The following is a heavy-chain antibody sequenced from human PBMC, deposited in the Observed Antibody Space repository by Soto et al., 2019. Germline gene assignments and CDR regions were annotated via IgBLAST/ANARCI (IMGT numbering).Heavy chain of an antibody. CDR1: GGSISSGDYY. D-gene: IGHD1-26*01. CDR2: IYYSGST. J-gene: IGHJ4*02. Sequence: PSETLSLTCTVSGGSISSGDYYWSWIRQPPGKGLEWIGYIYYSGSTNYNPSLKSRVTISVDTSKNQFSLKLSSVTAADTAVYYCARHAISGSYYDYWGQGTLVTVSS. V-gene: IGHV4-61*08. CDR3: ARHAISGSYYDY.